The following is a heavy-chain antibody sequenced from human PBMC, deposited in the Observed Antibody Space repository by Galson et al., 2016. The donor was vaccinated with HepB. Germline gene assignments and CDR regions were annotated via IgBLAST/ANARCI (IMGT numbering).Heavy chain of an antibody. Sequence: SVKVSCKASGGTFSSFAISWVRQAPGQGLEWMGGIIPIPGIANYAQRFQGRVTITADISTSTAYMELSSLRSDDTAVYYCARDRWGSSSSWAKYYYYNMDVWGRGTTVTVSS. CDR1: GGTFSSFA. V-gene: IGHV1-69*10. D-gene: IGHD2-2*01. J-gene: IGHJ6*02. CDR2: IIPIPGIA. CDR3: ARDRWGSSSSWAKYYYYNMDV.